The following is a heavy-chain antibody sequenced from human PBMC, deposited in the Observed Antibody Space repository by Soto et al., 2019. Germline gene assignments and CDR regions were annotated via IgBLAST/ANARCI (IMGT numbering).Heavy chain of an antibody. CDR1: GFTFSSYS. J-gene: IGHJ4*02. CDR3: ARDGWVRGVIRPYYFDY. D-gene: IGHD3-10*01. CDR2: ISSSSSTI. V-gene: IGHV3-48*02. Sequence: GGSLRLSCAASGFTFSSYSMNWVRQAPGKGLEWVSYISSSSSTIYYADSVKGRFTISRDNAKNSLYLQMNSLRDEDTAVYYCARDGWVRGVIRPYYFDYWGQGTLVTVSS.